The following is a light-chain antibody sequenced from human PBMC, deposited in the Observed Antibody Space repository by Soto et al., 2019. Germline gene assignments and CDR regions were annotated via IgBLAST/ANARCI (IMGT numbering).Light chain of an antibody. Sequence: DILLTQSPATLSLSPGERATLSCRASQSFSGYLAWYQQKPGQAPSLLIYDASKRATGIPATFSGRGSGTDCTLTISSLEPEDFAVYYCQQRSNWPPVITFGQGTRLEIK. CDR3: QQRSNWPPVIT. CDR1: QSFSGY. V-gene: IGKV3-11*01. J-gene: IGKJ5*01. CDR2: DAS.